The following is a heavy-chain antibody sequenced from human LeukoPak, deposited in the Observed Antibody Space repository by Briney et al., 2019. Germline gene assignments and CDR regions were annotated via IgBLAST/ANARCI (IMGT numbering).Heavy chain of an antibody. Sequence: PGGSLRLSCVASGFSFSVYSMNWVRQAPGKGLEWISYISSSGPERLYADSVKGRFTISRDNAKNSIYLQMNSLRAEDTAVYYCARTEVAAAAVGRYFDYWGQGTLVTVSS. CDR1: GFSFSVYS. D-gene: IGHD6-13*01. CDR2: ISSSGPER. V-gene: IGHV3-48*01. J-gene: IGHJ4*02. CDR3: ARTEVAAAAVGRYFDY.